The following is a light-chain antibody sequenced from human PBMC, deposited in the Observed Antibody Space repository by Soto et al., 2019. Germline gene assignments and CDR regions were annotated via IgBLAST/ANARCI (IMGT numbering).Light chain of an antibody. J-gene: IGLJ1*01. CDR1: SSDIGDYNR. Sequence: QSALTQPPSVSGSPGQLVTISCTATSSDIGDYNRVSWYQQAPGTAPKLMIYEVRMRPSGVPDRFSGSKSGNTASLTISGLQPEDEADYYCSLYTTSGTYVFGTGPKLTVL. CDR3: SLYTTSGTYV. CDR2: EVR. V-gene: IGLV2-18*01.